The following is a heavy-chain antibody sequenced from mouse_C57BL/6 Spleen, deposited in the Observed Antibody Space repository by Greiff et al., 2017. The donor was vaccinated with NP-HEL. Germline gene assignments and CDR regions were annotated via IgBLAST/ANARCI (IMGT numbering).Heavy chain of an antibody. CDR2: ISSGSSTI. Sequence: EVQGVESGGGLVKPGGSLKLSCAASGFTFSDYGMHWVRQAPEKGLEWVAYISSGSSTIYYADTVKGRFTISRDNAKNTLFLQMTSLRSEDTAMDYCARDYGNGVFADWGQGTLVTVSA. V-gene: IGHV5-17*01. CDR3: ARDYGNGVFAD. D-gene: IGHD1-1*01. CDR1: GFTFSDYG. J-gene: IGHJ3*01.